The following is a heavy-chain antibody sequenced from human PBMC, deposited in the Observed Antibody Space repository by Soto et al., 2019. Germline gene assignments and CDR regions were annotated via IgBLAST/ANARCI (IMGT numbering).Heavy chain of an antibody. D-gene: IGHD3-10*01. V-gene: IGHV4-34*01. CDR1: GGSFSGYY. CDR2: INHSGST. CDR3: AREPPTPYYYGSGTGRARFPFDY. J-gene: IGHJ4*02. Sequence: QVQLQQWGAGLLKPSETLSLTCAVYGGSFSGYYWSWIRQPPGKGLEWIGEINHSGSTNYNPSLKSRATISVDTSKNQFSLKLSSVTAADTAVYYCAREPPTPYYYGSGTGRARFPFDYWGQGTLVTVSP.